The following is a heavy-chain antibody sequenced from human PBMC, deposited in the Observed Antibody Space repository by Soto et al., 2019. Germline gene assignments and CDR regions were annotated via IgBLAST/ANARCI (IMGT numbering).Heavy chain of an antibody. D-gene: IGHD2-2*01. Sequence: QVQLVQSGAEVKKPGSSVKVSCKASGGTFSSYAISWVRQAPGQGLEWMGGIIPIFGTANYAQKFQGRVTIAADESTSTAYMELSSLRSEDTAVYYCARDAGYCSSTSCGFDPWGQGTLVTVSS. CDR1: GGTFSSYA. J-gene: IGHJ5*02. CDR2: IIPIFGTA. V-gene: IGHV1-69*01. CDR3: ARDAGYCSSTSCGFDP.